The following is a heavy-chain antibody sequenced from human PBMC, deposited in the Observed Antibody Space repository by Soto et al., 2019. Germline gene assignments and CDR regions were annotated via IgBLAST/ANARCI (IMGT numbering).Heavy chain of an antibody. Sequence: ASDTLSLTCTVSGGSISSGDYYWSWIRQPPGKGLEWIGYIYYSGSTYYNPSLKSRVTISVDTSKNQFSLKLSSVTAADTAVYYCASFQYDFWSGYYPRSASVPDYWGQGTLVTVSS. V-gene: IGHV4-30-4*02. CDR2: IYYSGST. D-gene: IGHD3-3*01. CDR1: GGSISSGDYY. J-gene: IGHJ4*02. CDR3: ASFQYDFWSGYYPRSASVPDY.